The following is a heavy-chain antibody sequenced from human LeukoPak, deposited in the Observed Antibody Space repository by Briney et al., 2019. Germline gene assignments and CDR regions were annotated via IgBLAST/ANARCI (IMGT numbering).Heavy chain of an antibody. CDR1: GYTSTNYG. J-gene: IGHJ5*02. V-gene: IGHV1-18*01. D-gene: IGHD3-22*01. CDR3: AGYYYDSSGYPRPWFDP. CDR2: ISVYNGNT. Sequence: ASVKVSCKASGYTSTNYGIGWVRQAPGQGLEWMGWISVYNGNTNFAQKLQGRVTLTTDTSTGTAYMELRSLRSDDTAVYYCAGYYYDSSGYPRPWFDPWGQGTLVTVSS.